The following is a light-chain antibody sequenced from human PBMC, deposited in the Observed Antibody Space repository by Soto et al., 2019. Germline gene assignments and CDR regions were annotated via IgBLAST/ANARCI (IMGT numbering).Light chain of an antibody. CDR2: LVS. Sequence: IVLTQSPGTLSLSPGESATLSCRASQSVSSNYLAWYQQKPGQAPRLLIYLVSTRATGIPDRFSGSGSGTDFILTISRLEAEDFAVYYCQQYANSPYTFGQGTKLEIK. J-gene: IGKJ2*01. CDR1: QSVSSNY. CDR3: QQYANSPYT. V-gene: IGKV3-20*01.